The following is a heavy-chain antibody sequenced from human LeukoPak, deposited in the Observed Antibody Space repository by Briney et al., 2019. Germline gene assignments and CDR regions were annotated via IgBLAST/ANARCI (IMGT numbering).Heavy chain of an antibody. J-gene: IGHJ4*02. CDR2: ISGSGGST. V-gene: IGHV3-23*01. D-gene: IGHD3-3*01. CDR1: GLTFSSYA. CDR3: AKEVSSTDFYFDY. Sequence: GGSLRLSCAASGLTFSSYAMSWVRQAPGKGLEWVSAISGSGGSTYYADSVKGRFTISRDNSKNTLYQQMNSLRAEDTAVYYCAKEVSSTDFYFDYWDQGTLVTVSS.